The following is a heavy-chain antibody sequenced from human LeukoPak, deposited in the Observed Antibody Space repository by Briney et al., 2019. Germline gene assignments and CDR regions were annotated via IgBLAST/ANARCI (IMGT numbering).Heavy chain of an antibody. CDR3: ARAQWRTYSYYHMDV. CDR1: GFTFSSYA. CDR2: ISGSGSRT. V-gene: IGHV3-23*01. D-gene: IGHD6-19*01. Sequence: GGSLRLSCAASGFTFSSYAMSWVRQTPGKGLEWVSAISGSGSRTYYADSVKGRFTISRDDSKNTLYLQMNRLRAEDTAIYYCARAQWRTYSYYHMDVWGKGTTVTVSS. J-gene: IGHJ6*03.